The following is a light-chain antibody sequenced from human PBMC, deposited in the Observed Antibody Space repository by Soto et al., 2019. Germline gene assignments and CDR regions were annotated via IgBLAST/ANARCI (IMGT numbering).Light chain of an antibody. Sequence: EIVLTQSPGTVSLSPGERATLSCRASQSVSSNYLAWYQQKPGQAPRLLIYVASSTATGVPDRFSGSGSGTDFTLTIGRLEPEDFAVYYCQQYYNSPLTFGPGTKVDIK. CDR2: VAS. CDR1: QSVSSNY. J-gene: IGKJ3*01. V-gene: IGKV3-20*01. CDR3: QQYYNSPLT.